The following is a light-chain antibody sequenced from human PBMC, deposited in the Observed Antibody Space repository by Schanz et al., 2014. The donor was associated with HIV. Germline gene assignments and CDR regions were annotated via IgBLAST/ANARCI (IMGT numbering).Light chain of an antibody. CDR1: AFNIGHNY. Sequence: QSVLTQPPSVSAAPGQRVTISCSGSAFNIGHNYVSWYQQFPGFTGTPPKLLIYDDHVRPSDIPDRFSGFNFGQSATLAIIELQPGDEADYYCGAWDSGRGAVVFGGGTKLTVL. V-gene: IGLV1-51*01. CDR3: GAWDSGRGAVV. J-gene: IGLJ2*01. CDR2: DDH.